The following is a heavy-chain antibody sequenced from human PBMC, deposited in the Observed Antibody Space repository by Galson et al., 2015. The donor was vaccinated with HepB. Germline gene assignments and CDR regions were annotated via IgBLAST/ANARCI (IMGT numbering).Heavy chain of an antibody. CDR3: AKDLLLWFGEFPS. Sequence: SLRLSCAASGFTFSSYAMHWVRQAPGKGLEWVAVISYDGSNKYYADSVKGRFTISRDNSKNTLYLQMNSLRAEDTAVYYCAKDLLLWFGEFPSWGQGTLVTVSS. CDR1: GFTFSSYA. V-gene: IGHV3-30*04. D-gene: IGHD3-10*01. J-gene: IGHJ5*02. CDR2: ISYDGSNK.